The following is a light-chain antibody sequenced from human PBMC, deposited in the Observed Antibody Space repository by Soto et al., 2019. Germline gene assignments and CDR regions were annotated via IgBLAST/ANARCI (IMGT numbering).Light chain of an antibody. CDR3: QSYDSSLSGYV. CDR1: GSNIGSPYG. V-gene: IGLV1-40*01. CDR2: GNA. Sequence: QSVLTQPPSVSGAPGQRVTVSCTGSGSNIGSPYGVHWYQHLPGTAPKLIIYGNANRPSGVPDRFSCSKSGTSASLAITGLQAEDEADYFCQSYDSSLSGYVFGTGTKLTVL. J-gene: IGLJ1*01.